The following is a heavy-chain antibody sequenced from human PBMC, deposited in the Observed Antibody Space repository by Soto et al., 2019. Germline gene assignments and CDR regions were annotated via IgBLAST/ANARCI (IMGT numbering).Heavy chain of an antibody. Sequence: SVKVSCKASGGTFSSYAISWVRQAPGQGLEWMGGIIPIFGTANYAQKFQGRVTITADESTSTAYMELSSLRSEDTAVYYCARRNDILTGYPHFNWFDPWGQGTLVTVSS. CDR2: IIPIFGTA. V-gene: IGHV1-69*13. CDR3: ARRNDILTGYPHFNWFDP. J-gene: IGHJ5*02. D-gene: IGHD3-9*01. CDR1: GGTFSSYA.